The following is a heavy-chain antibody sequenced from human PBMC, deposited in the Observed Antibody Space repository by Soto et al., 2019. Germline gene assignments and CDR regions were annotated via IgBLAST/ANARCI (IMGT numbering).Heavy chain of an antibody. Sequence: EVQLLESGGGLVQPGGSPRLSCAASGFTFSSHAMSWVRQAPGKGLEWVSAISGSGGSTYYADSVKGRFTISRDNSKNTLYLQMNSLRAEDTAVYYCAKGSGYDTQYYFDYWGQGTLVTVSS. D-gene: IGHD5-12*01. CDR1: GFTFSSHA. CDR2: ISGSGGST. J-gene: IGHJ4*02. CDR3: AKGSGYDTQYYFDY. V-gene: IGHV3-23*01.